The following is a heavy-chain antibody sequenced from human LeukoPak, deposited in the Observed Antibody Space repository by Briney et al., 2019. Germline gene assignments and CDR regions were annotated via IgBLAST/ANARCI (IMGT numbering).Heavy chain of an antibody. CDR3: ARHGDIVATISGAFDY. CDR1: GYSFTSYW. Sequence: GESLKISCKGSGYSFTSYWIGWVRQMPGKGLEWMGIIYPGDSDTRYSPSFQGQVTISADKSISTAYLQWSSLKASDTAMYYCARHGDIVATISGAFDYWGQGTLVTVSS. CDR2: IYPGDSDT. V-gene: IGHV5-51*01. J-gene: IGHJ4*02. D-gene: IGHD5-12*01.